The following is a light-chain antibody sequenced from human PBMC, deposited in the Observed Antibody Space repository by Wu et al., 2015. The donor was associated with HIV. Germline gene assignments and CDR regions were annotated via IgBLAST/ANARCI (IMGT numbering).Light chain of an antibody. CDR3: QQYNNWRPVT. CDR2: GAS. V-gene: IGKV3-15*01. J-gene: IGKJ1*01. Sequence: EIVLTQSPATLSVSPGEGATLSCRASQSVSTNLAWYQQNRGQAPRLLVYGASTRATSIPARFSGSGSGTEFTLTISNMQSEDLAVYYCQQYNNWRPVTFGQG. CDR1: QSVSTN.